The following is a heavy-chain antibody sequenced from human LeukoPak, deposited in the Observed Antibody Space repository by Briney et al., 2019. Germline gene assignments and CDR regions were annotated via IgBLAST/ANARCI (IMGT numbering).Heavy chain of an antibody. CDR1: GFTFSTYA. Sequence: GGSLRLSCAASGFTFSTYAVSWVRQAPGKGLEWVSAISGSGGSTYYADSVKGRFTISRDNSKNTLHLQMNSLRAEDTAVYYCAKDTIKFTIPGYFDYWGQGTLVTVSS. V-gene: IGHV3-23*01. CDR3: AKDTIKFTIPGYFDY. J-gene: IGHJ4*02. CDR2: ISGSGGST. D-gene: IGHD3-3*01.